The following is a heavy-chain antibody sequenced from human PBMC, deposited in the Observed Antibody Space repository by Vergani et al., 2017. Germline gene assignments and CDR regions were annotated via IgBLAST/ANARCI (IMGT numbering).Heavy chain of an antibody. J-gene: IGHJ6*02. CDR3: ARDREELENGMDV. V-gene: IGHV3-21*01. CDR1: GFPFSSYS. CDR2: ISSSSSYI. Sequence: EVQLVESGGGLVKPGGSLRLSCAASGFPFSSYSMNWVRQAPGKGLEWVSSISSSSSYIYYADSVKGRFTLSRDNAKNSLYLQMNSLRAEDTAVYYGARDREELENGMDVWGQGTTVTVSS. D-gene: IGHD1-26*01.